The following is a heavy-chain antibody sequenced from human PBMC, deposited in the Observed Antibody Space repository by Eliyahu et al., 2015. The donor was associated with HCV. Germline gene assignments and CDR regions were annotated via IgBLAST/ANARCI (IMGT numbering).Heavy chain of an antibody. CDR2: IYHSGGP. CDR3: ARRYSSNWGFFDY. D-gene: IGHD6-13*01. CDR1: GGSLRSYY. V-gene: IGHV4-59*01. Sequence: QVQLQESGPGLVKPSETLSLTCTVSGGSLRSYYWSWIRQSPGKGLEWIGYIYHSGGPSYNPXLKSRVTISVDTSKNXFSLKLRSVTTADAAVYYCARRYSSNWGFFDYWGQGALVXVSS. J-gene: IGHJ4*02.